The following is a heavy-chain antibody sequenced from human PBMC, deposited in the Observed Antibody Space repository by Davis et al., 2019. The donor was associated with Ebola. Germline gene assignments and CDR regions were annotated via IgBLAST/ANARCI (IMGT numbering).Heavy chain of an antibody. CDR3: ARDLRGYSGYGTLNWFDP. D-gene: IGHD5-12*01. Sequence: ASVKVSCKASGYTFTSYGISWVRQAPGQGLEWMGWISAYNGNTNYAQKLQGRVTMTTDTSTSTAYMELRSLRSDDTAVYYCARDLRGYSGYGTLNWFDPWGQGTLVTVSS. CDR1: GYTFTSYG. J-gene: IGHJ5*02. V-gene: IGHV1-18*01. CDR2: ISAYNGNT.